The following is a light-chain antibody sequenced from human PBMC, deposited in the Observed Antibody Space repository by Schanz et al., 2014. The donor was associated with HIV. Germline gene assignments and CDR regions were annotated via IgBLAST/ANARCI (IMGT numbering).Light chain of an antibody. CDR3: ISYTSDTVL. V-gene: IGLV2-8*01. Sequence: SALTQPPSASGSPGQSVTISCTGTSSDVGGYNYVSWCQQHPGKAPKLMIYEVSKRPSGVPDRFSGSKSGSTASLTVSGLQAEDEADYYCISYTSDTVLFGGGTKLTVL. CDR1: SSDVGGYNY. J-gene: IGLJ2*01. CDR2: EVS.